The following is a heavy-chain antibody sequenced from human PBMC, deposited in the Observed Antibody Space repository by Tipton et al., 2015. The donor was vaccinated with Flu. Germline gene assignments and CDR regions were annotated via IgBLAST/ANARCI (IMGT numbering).Heavy chain of an antibody. CDR3: ARDTDYKARFDP. CDR2: IYTSGST. CDR1: GGSFSGYY. J-gene: IGHJ5*02. V-gene: IGHV4-4*07. Sequence: TLSLTCAVYGGSFSGYYWSWIRQPAGKGLEWIGRIYTSGSTNYNPSLKSRVTMSVDTSKNQFSLKLSSVTAADTAVYYCARDTDYKARFDPWGQGTLVTVSS. D-gene: IGHD4-11*01.